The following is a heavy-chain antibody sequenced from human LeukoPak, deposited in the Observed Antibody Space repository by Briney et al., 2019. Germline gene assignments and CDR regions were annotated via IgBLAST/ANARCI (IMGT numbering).Heavy chain of an antibody. CDR3: AKSQRKDQLLFGYYFDY. Sequence: GGSLRLSCAASGFTFDDYAMHWVRQAPGKGLEWVSGISWSSDRTGYADSVKGRFTTSRDNAKNSLYLQMNSLRAEDMALYYCAKSQRKDQLLFGYYFDYWGQGTLATVSS. CDR1: GFTFDDYA. V-gene: IGHV3-9*03. CDR2: ISWSSDRT. J-gene: IGHJ4*02. D-gene: IGHD2-2*01.